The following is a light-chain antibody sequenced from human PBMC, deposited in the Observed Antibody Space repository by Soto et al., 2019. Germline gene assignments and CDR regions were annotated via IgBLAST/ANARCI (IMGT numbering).Light chain of an antibody. J-gene: IGLJ2*01. CDR1: SSNVGGANY. Sequence: QSALTQPASVSGSPGQSVTISCTGTSSNVGGANYVYWYQQHPGKAPKLLIYDVSNRPSGVSDRFSGSKSGNTASLTISGLQAEDEADYYCSSYTSSRTSVVFGGGTKVTVL. CDR3: SSYTSSRTSVV. CDR2: DVS. V-gene: IGLV2-14*01.